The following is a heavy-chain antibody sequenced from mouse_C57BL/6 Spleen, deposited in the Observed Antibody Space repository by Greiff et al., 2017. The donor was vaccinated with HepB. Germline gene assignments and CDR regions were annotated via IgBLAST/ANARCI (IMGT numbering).Heavy chain of an antibody. CDR3: ALDSSDAMDY. CDR2: ISSGSSTI. D-gene: IGHD3-2*02. J-gene: IGHJ4*01. V-gene: IGHV5-17*01. CDR1: GFTFSDYG. Sequence: EVKLVESGGGLVKPGGSLKLSCAASGFTFSDYGMHWVRQAPEKGLEWVAYISSGSSTIYYVDTVKGRFTISRDNAKNTLFLQMTSLRSEDTAMYYCALDSSDAMDYWGQGTSVTVSS.